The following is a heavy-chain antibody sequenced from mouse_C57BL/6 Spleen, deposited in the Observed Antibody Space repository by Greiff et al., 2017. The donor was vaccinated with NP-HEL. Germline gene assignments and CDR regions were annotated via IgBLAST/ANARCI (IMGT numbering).Heavy chain of an antibody. Sequence: VKLVESGAELVRPGASVTLSCKASGYTFTDYEMHWVKQTPVHGLEWIGAIDPETGGTAYNQKFKGKAILTADKSSSTAYMELRSLTSEDSAVYYCTNIYYDYDGFAYWGQGTLVTVSA. CDR3: TNIYYDYDGFAY. CDR2: IDPETGGT. V-gene: IGHV1-15*01. J-gene: IGHJ3*01. CDR1: GYTFTDYE. D-gene: IGHD2-4*01.